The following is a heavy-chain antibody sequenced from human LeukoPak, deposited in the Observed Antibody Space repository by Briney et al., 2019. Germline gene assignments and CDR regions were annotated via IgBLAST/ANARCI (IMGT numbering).Heavy chain of an antibody. D-gene: IGHD3-3*01. V-gene: IGHV3-7*01. CDR1: GFPFNNYW. CDR2: IKKDGSEE. Sequence: GGSLRLSCVASGFPFNNYWMSWVRQAPGTGLEWVANIKKDGSEEYYVDSVKGRFTIARDNAKNSLYLQMNSLRVEDTAVYYCASYDFWSGYFDYWGQGTLVTVSS. J-gene: IGHJ4*02. CDR3: ASYDFWSGYFDY.